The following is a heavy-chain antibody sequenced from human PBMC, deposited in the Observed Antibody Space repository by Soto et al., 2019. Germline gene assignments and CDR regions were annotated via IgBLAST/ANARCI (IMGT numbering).Heavy chain of an antibody. V-gene: IGHV1-69*04. Sequence: GASVKVSCKASGGTFSTYTITWVRQAPGQGLEWVGRIIPIIGIINYAQKFQGRVTITADKFTGTAYMELTRLRSDDTAVYYCAGDPDSHYNDSHASSYPWGQGTLVTVSS. CDR3: AGDPDSHYNDSHASSYP. CDR2: IIPIIGII. J-gene: IGHJ5*02. CDR1: GGTFSTYT. D-gene: IGHD3-22*01.